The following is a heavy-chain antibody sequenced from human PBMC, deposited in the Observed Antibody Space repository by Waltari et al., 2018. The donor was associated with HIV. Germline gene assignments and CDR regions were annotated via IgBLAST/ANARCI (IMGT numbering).Heavy chain of an antibody. Sequence: HVQLLESGGGVVQPGRSLRLSFSASGFTFSSYGMHWGRQAPGKGLEWVALIWNDGCHEYYVDSMKGRFTISRDNSRKTLDLQMNSLRVEDTAVYYCARDGQGPRGFDQWGQGTLVTVAS. D-gene: IGHD3-10*01. CDR2: IWNDGCHE. J-gene: IGHJ4*02. V-gene: IGHV3-33*01. CDR3: ARDGQGPRGFDQ. CDR1: GFTFSSYG.